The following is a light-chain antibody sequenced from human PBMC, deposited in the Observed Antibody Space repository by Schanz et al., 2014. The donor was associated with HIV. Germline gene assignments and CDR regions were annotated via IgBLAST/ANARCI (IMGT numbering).Light chain of an antibody. J-gene: IGKJ4*01. V-gene: IGKV3-15*01. CDR1: QSVSSN. Sequence: EIVMTQSPGTLSVSPGERATLSCRASQSVSSNFAWYQQKPGQAPRLLIYGASTRATGIPARFSGTGSGTDFTLTISRLEPEDFAVYFCQYFGNSGGTFGGGTKVEIK. CDR3: QYFGNSGGT. CDR2: GAS.